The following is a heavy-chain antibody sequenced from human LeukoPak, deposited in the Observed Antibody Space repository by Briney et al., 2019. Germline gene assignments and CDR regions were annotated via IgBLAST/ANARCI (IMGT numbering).Heavy chain of an antibody. Sequence: GASVKVSCKASGYTFTNYGISWVRQAPGQGLEWMGWISTYNGDTKYAENLQGRVTITTDTSMSTANMELRSLRSDDTAVYYCAREGGWAYSDYGGIHYWGQGTLVTVSS. CDR2: ISTYNGDT. J-gene: IGHJ4*02. CDR3: AREGGWAYSDYGGIHY. D-gene: IGHD4-23*01. V-gene: IGHV1-18*01. CDR1: GYTFTNYG.